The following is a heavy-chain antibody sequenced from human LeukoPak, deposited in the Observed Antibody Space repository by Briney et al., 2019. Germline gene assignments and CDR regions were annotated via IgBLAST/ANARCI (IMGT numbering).Heavy chain of an antibody. J-gene: IGHJ6*02. Sequence: PGASLRLSCPASGFTFNNFAMSWVRQAPGKGLEWVSGISGSGRSTDYADSVKGRFTISRDNSKNTLYLQMNSLRAEDTAVYYCAREDWAGRNFYGMDVWGQGTTIIVSS. V-gene: IGHV3-23*01. CDR2: ISGSGRST. CDR3: AREDWAGRNFYGMDV. CDR1: GFTFNNFA. D-gene: IGHD3/OR15-3a*01.